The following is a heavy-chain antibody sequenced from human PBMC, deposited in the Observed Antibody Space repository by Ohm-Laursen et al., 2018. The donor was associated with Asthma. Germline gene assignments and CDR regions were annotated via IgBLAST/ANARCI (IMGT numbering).Heavy chain of an antibody. CDR3: ARDWGRCDGSGYSDFDY. V-gene: IGHV3-7*01. CDR2: IKRDGSEI. Sequence: SLRLSCAATGFTFSNYWMSWVRQAPGKGLEWVVNIKRDGSEIYYVDPVKGRFTISRDNVENSVYLQMNSLRAEDTAVYYCARDWGRCDGSGYSDFDYWGQGTLVTVSS. CDR1: GFTFSNYW. D-gene: IGHD3-22*01. J-gene: IGHJ4*02.